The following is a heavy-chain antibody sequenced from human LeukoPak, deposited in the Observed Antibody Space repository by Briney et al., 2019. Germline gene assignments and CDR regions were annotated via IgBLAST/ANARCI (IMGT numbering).Heavy chain of an antibody. J-gene: IGHJ4*02. Sequence: GGSLRLSCAGSGFTFSSYGMHWVRQAPGKGLEWVAFIRYDGSNKYYADSVKGRFTISRDNSKNTLYLQMNSLRAEDTAVYYCAKDRYSSSWYWASFDYWGQGTLVTVSS. V-gene: IGHV3-30*02. D-gene: IGHD6-13*01. CDR1: GFTFSSYG. CDR3: AKDRYSSSWYWASFDY. CDR2: IRYDGSNK.